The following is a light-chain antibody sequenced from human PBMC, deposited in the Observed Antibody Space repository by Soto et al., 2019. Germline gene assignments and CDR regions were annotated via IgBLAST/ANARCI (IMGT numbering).Light chain of an antibody. CDR3: SSYTISSTLA. Sequence: QSVLTQPASVSGSPGQTITISCTGTSRDVGGYNYVSWYQQHPGTAPKLMIYEVSLRPSGVSNRFSGSKSGNTASLTISGLQAEDEVDYYCSSYTISSTLAFGGGTKVTVL. V-gene: IGLV2-14*01. CDR2: EVS. J-gene: IGLJ2*01. CDR1: SRDVGGYNY.